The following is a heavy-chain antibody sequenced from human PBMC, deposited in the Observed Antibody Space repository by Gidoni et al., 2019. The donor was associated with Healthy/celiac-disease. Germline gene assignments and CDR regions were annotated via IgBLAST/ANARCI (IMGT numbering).Heavy chain of an antibody. CDR3: TFPYGSGSFPDY. J-gene: IGHJ4*02. CDR2: IKSKTDGETT. D-gene: IGHD3-10*01. CDR1: GFTFSNAW. V-gene: IGHV3-15*01. Sequence: EVQLVESGGGLVKPGGSLRLSCAASGFTFSNAWMSWVRQAPGKGLEWVGLIKSKTDGETTDYAAPVKGRFTISRDDSKDTLYLQMNSLKSEDTAVYYCTFPYGSGSFPDYWGQGTLVTVSS.